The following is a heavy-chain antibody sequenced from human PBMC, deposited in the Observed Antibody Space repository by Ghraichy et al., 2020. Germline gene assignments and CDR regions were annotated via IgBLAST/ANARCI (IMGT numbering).Heavy chain of an antibody. CDR1: GLTFRSFA. CDR2: ISGSGNNI. Sequence: GGSLRLSCAVSGLTFRSFAISWVRQAPGKGLEWVSTISGSGNNIFYADSVNGRFTISRDNSKDNLYLQMNALRTDDTDVYFCAKNRGAGIHYYDCMDVWGQGATIAV. D-gene: IGHD3-16*01. V-gene: IGHV3-23*01. J-gene: IGHJ6*01. CDR3: AKNRGAGIHYYDCMDV.